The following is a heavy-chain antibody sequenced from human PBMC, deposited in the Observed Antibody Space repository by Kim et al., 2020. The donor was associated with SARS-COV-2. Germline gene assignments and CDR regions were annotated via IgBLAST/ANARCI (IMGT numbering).Heavy chain of an antibody. V-gene: IGHV3-23*01. CDR1: GFRFSNFA. J-gene: IGHJ3*02. D-gene: IGHD3-22*01. CDR3: AKAQSITMIVVSPAFEI. CDR2: ISDSGGDT. Sequence: GGSLRLSCAASGFRFSNFAMHWVRQAPGKGLEWVSGISDSGGDTYYADSVKGRFTLFRDHSQTTVYMDMSSLTAEDTAMYYCAKAQSITMIVVSPAFEIWGQGTMVTVSS.